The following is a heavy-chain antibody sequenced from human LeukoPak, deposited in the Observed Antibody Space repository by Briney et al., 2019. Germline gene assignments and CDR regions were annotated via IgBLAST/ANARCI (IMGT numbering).Heavy chain of an antibody. Sequence: SETLSLTCTVSGYSISSGYYWGWIRQPPGKGLEWIGSIYHSGSTYYNPSLKSRVTISVDTSKNQFSLKLSSVTAADTAVYYCARGPYDSSGYWEGFDYWGQGTLVTVSS. CDR3: ARGPYDSSGYWEGFDY. J-gene: IGHJ4*02. D-gene: IGHD3-22*01. CDR2: IYHSGST. V-gene: IGHV4-38-2*02. CDR1: GYSISSGYY.